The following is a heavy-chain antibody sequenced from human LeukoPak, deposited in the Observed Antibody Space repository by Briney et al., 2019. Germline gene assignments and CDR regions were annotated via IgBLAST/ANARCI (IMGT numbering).Heavy chain of an antibody. V-gene: IGHV3-48*03. D-gene: IGHD2-2*01. CDR1: GFTFSSYE. Sequence: PGGSLRLYCAASGFTFSSYEMNWARQAPGKGLEWVSYISSSGSTIYYADSVEGRFTISRDNAKNSLYLQMNSLRAEDTAVYYCAREDCSSSSCYLAVYGLDVWGQGTTVTVSS. CDR2: ISSSGSTI. J-gene: IGHJ6*02. CDR3: AREDCSSSSCYLAVYGLDV.